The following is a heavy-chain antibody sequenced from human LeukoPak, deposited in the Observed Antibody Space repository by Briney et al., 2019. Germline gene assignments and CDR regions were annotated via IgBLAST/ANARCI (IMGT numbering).Heavy chain of an antibody. J-gene: IGHJ5*02. CDR1: GFTFSSYA. Sequence: GGSLRLSCAASGFTFSSYAMSWVRQAPGKGLEWVSAISGSGGSTYYADSVKGRFTISRDNSKNTLYLQMNSLRAEDTAVYYCAKKSYSSGSYGVWFDPWGQGTLVTVSS. CDR3: AKKSYSSGSYGVWFDP. V-gene: IGHV3-23*01. CDR2: ISGSGGST. D-gene: IGHD6-19*01.